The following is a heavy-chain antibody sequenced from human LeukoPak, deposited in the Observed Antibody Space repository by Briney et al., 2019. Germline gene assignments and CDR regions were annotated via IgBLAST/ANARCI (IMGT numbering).Heavy chain of an antibody. CDR3: AKDRGWLQFDY. CDR1: GVTFRSYA. J-gene: IGHJ4*02. V-gene: IGHV3-23*03. D-gene: IGHD5-24*01. CDR2: IYSGGST. Sequence: XGSLXXSXAASGVTFRSYAMSWVRQAPGKGGEWGSVIYSGGSTYYTDSVKGSFTFSRDNSKNTLYLQMNSLRVEDTAVYYCAKDRGWLQFDYWGRGALVSVSS.